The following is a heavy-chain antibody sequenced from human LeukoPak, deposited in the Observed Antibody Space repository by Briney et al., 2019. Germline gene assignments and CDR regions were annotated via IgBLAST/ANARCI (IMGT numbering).Heavy chain of an antibody. CDR2: ISAYNGNT. J-gene: IGHJ3*02. Sequence: GASVKVSCKASGYTFTSYGISWVRQAPGRGLEWMGWISAYNGNTNYAQKLQGRVTMTTDTSTSTAYMELRSLRSDDTAVYYCAGHSRDYDYVWGSYWAFDIWGQGTVVTVSS. CDR3: AGHSRDYDYVWGSYWAFDI. D-gene: IGHD3-16*01. V-gene: IGHV1-18*01. CDR1: GYTFTSYG.